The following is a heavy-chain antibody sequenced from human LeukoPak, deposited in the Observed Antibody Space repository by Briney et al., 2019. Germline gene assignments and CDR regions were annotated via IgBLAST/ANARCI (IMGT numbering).Heavy chain of an antibody. CDR1: GGSISSVSYY. J-gene: IGHJ4*02. CDR3: ASETYDFWSGYLYYFDY. D-gene: IGHD3-3*01. CDR2: IYTRGRT. Sequence: SETLSLTCTVSGGSISSVSYYCSWIRQPAGKGLEWIGRIYTRGRTNYHPSLKNRVTISVHTPKNQFSLKLSSVTAADTAVYYCASETYDFWSGYLYYFDYWGQGTLVTVSS. V-gene: IGHV4-61*02.